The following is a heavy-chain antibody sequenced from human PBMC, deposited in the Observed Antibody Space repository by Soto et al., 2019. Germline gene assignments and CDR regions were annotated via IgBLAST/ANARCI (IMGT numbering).Heavy chain of an antibody. V-gene: IGHV4-59*01. CDR3: ARTGNPVATLTTGYGMDV. Sequence: PSETLSLTCTVSGGSISSYYWSWIRQPPGKGLEWIGYIYYSGSTNYNPSVKSRATISLDTSKNQFPLKLSSVTAADTAVYSCARTGNPVATLTTGYGMDVWGQGTRVTVSS. D-gene: IGHD3-9*01. CDR1: GGSISSYY. CDR2: IYYSGST. J-gene: IGHJ6*02.